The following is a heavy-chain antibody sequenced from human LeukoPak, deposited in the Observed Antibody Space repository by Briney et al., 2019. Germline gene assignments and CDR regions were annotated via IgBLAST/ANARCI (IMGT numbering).Heavy chain of an antibody. Sequence: SETLSLTCTVSGGSISSYYWSWIRQPAGKGLEWIGRIYTSGSTNYNPSLKSRVTMSVDTSKNQFSLKLSSVTAADTAVYYCARDRRGTYRSHQLLSSYFDYWGQGTLVTVSS. V-gene: IGHV4-4*07. CDR1: GGSISSYY. D-gene: IGHD2-2*01. CDR2: IYTSGST. CDR3: ARDRRGTYRSHQLLSSYFDY. J-gene: IGHJ4*02.